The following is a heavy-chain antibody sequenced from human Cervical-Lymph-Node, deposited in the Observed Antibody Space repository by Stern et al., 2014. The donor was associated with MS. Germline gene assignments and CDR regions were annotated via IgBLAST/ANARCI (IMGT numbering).Heavy chain of an antibody. D-gene: IGHD5-18*01. V-gene: IGHV1-8*01. CDR3: VRGGFSYGYGLDA. J-gene: IGHJ6*02. CDR1: GYTFINYD. Sequence: QVQLVQSGYQVRKPGASVKVSCQASGYTFINYDIFWVRQATGQGLEWMGWMNPNNANTGHAQKFQGRVTMTRNTSISTAYMELSSLRSDDTAVYYCVRGGFSYGYGLDAWGQGTAVIVSS. CDR2: MNPNNANT.